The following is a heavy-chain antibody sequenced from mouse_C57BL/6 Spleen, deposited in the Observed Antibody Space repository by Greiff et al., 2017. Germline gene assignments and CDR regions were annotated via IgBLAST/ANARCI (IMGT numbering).Heavy chain of an antibody. CDR2: IRNKANGYTT. D-gene: IGHD2-1*01. CDR3: ARSFFYYGNYFDY. CDR1: GFTFTDYY. J-gene: IGHJ2*01. V-gene: IGHV7-3*01. Sequence: EVQRVESGGGLVQPGGSLSLSCAASGFTFTDYYMSWVRQPPGTALEWLGFIRNKANGYTTEYSASVKGRFTISRDNSQSILYLQMNALRAEDSATYYCARSFFYYGNYFDYWGQGTTLTVSS.